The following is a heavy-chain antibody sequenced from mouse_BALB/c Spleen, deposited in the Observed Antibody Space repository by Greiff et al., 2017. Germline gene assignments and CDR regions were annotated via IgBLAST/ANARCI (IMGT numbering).Heavy chain of an antibody. D-gene: IGHD2-10*02. CDR1: GFTFSSYT. V-gene: IGHV5-12-2*01. CDR2: ISNGGGST. J-gene: IGHJ1*01. Sequence: EVKVVESGGGLVQPGGSLKLSCAASGFTFSSYTMSWVRQTPEKRLEWVAYISNGGGSTYYPDTVKGRFTISRDNAKNTLYLQMSSLKSEDTAMYYCARHASYGNYVSYWYFDVWGAGTTVTVSS. CDR3: ARHASYGNYVSYWYFDV.